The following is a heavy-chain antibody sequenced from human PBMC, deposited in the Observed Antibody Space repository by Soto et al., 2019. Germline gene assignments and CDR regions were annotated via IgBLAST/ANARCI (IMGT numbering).Heavy chain of an antibody. CDR1: GFTFSTYS. J-gene: IGHJ4*02. CDR3: ASQSHYSSGYSFDY. Sequence: EVQLVESGGGLVQPGGSLRLSCAASGFTFSTYSMHWVRQAPGKGLEYVSAITSNGGYTSYANSVKGRFTISRDNSKNTLYLQVDSLRAEDMAVYYCASQSHYSSGYSFDYWGQGTLVTVSS. CDR2: ITSNGGYT. D-gene: IGHD3-22*01. V-gene: IGHV3-64*01.